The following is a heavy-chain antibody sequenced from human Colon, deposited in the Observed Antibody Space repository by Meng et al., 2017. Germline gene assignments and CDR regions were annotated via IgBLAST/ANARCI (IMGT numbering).Heavy chain of an antibody. D-gene: IGHD4-17*01. J-gene: IGHJ4*02. V-gene: IGHV3-7*01. Sequence: GESLMIPCVTPGFTFSTSWMSWVRQAPGVGLEVVANIKQDGSEKSYVDSVRGRFTISRDNAKNSLYLQMNGLRAEDTAVYYCARDLFLSGLRLAFDYWGQGTPVTVSS. CDR1: GFTFSTSW. CDR2: IKQDGSEK. CDR3: ARDLFLSGLRLAFDY.